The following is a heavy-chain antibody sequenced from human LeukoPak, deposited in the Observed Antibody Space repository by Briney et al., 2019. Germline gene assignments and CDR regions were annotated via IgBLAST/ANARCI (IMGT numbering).Heavy chain of an antibody. CDR3: ARSGWRGYSYGFDY. CDR1: GCTFSSYA. CDR2: IIPIFGTS. D-gene: IGHD5-18*01. V-gene: IGHV1-69*06. Sequence: ASVKVSCKASGCTFSSYAISWVRQAPGQGLEWMGGIIPIFGTSNYAQKFQGRLTITADKSTSTAYMELSSLRSEDTAVYYCARSGWRGYSYGFDYWGQGTLVTVSS. J-gene: IGHJ4*02.